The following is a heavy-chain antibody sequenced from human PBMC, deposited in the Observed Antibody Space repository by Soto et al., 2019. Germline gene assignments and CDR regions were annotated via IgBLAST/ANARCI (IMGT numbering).Heavy chain of an antibody. V-gene: IGHV3-30*18. CDR2: ISYDGSNK. CDR1: GFTFSSYG. CDR3: AKHAVEYQLLWHYGMDV. J-gene: IGHJ6*02. Sequence: QVQLVESGGGVVQPGRSLRLSCAASGFTFSSYGMHWVRQAPGKGLEWVAVISYDGSNKYYADSVKGRFTISRDNSKNTLYLQMNSLRAEDTAVYYCAKHAVEYQLLWHYGMDVWGQGTTVTVSS. D-gene: IGHD2-2*01.